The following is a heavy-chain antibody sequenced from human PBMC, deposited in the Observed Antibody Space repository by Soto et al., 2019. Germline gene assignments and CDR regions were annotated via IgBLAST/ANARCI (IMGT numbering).Heavy chain of an antibody. J-gene: IGHJ5*02. Sequence: QVQLQQWGAGLLKPSETLSLTCAVYGGSLSGYYWNWVRQSPGKGLEWIGEINHRGSTKCNPSLWRRGNLSVDTSRNQFSLNLSSLNAADTAVDYCASPLRCGPWGRGTLVTAAS. CDR3: ASPLRCGP. V-gene: IGHV4-34*01. CDR2: INHRGST. CDR1: GGSLSGYY.